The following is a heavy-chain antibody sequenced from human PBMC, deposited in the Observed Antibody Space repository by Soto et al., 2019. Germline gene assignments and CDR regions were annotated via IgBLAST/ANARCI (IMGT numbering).Heavy chain of an antibody. Sequence: SETLSLTCTVSGGSISSYYWSWIRQPPGKGLEWIGYIYYSGSTNYNPSLKSRVTISVDTSKNQFSLKLSSVTAADTAVYYCARDRGIIAAAGYYYYYGMDVWGQGTTAPVS. J-gene: IGHJ6*02. CDR2: IYYSGST. CDR3: ARDRGIIAAAGYYYYYGMDV. D-gene: IGHD6-13*01. V-gene: IGHV4-59*01. CDR1: GGSISSYY.